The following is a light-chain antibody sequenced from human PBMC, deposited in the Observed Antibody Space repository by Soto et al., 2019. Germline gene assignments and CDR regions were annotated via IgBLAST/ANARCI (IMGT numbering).Light chain of an antibody. CDR2: GDT. Sequence: QSVLTQPPSVSGAPGQRVTISCTGSSSNIGAGDDVHWYQQLPGTAPKLLIYGDTNLPSGVPDRFSGSKSGTPASLTITGLQAEDEADYYCQSYDSSQRGNGVFGGGTTVTVL. CDR1: SSNIGAGDD. V-gene: IGLV1-40*01. J-gene: IGLJ3*02. CDR3: QSYDSSQRGNGV.